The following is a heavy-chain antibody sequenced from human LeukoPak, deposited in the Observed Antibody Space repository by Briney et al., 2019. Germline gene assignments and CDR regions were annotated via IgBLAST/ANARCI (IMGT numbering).Heavy chain of an antibody. CDR1: EFTFSNYA. CDR3: ARDTQSTIFGVIGHTDLGY. Sequence: GRSLRLSCASSEFTFSNYALHWVRQPSGKGLEWVAVIWYYGSNKYYADSVKCRFTISRDNYKNTLYLQMNSLRAEDTAVYYCARDTQSTIFGVIGHTDLGYWGQGTLVTVSS. D-gene: IGHD3-3*01. CDR2: IWYYGSNK. V-gene: IGHV3-33*08. J-gene: IGHJ4*02.